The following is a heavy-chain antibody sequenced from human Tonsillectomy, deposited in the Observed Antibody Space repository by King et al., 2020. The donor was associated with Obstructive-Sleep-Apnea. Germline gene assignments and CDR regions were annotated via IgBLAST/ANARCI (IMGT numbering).Heavy chain of an antibody. V-gene: IGHV1-24*01. Sequence: QLVQSGAEVKKPGASVKVSCKVSGYTLTELSMHWVRQTPGKGLEWMGGFDPENGESIYAQKFQGRVTMTEDTSTDTAYMELSSLRSEDTAVYYCVTLGAVAGSGDAFDIWGQGTMVTVSS. J-gene: IGHJ3*02. CDR1: GYTLTELS. CDR3: VTLGAVAGSGDAFDI. D-gene: IGHD6-19*01. CDR2: FDPENGES.